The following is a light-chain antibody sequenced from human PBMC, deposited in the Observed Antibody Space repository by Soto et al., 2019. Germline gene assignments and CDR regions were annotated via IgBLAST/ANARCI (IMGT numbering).Light chain of an antibody. CDR2: DAS. CDR3: HQYGLSPMGT. CDR1: QSVSSSY. Sequence: EIVLTQSPGTLSLSPGERATLSCRASQSVSSSYLAWYQQKPGQAPRLLIYDASNRATGIPARFSGSGSGTDFTLTISSLEPEDFAVYYCHQYGLSPMGTFGPGTKVDIK. V-gene: IGKV3-20*01. J-gene: IGKJ3*01.